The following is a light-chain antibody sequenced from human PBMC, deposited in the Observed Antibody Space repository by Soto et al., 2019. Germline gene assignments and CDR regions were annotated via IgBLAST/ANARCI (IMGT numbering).Light chain of an antibody. J-gene: IGLJ2*01. CDR2: EVT. CDR3: NSYAGSNNYVV. Sequence: QSVLTQPPSASGSPGQSVTISCSGTSSDIGAYNYVSWYQQHPGKAPTLLIYEVTKRPSGVPDRFSGSKSGNTASLTVTGLQAEDEADYYCNSYAGSNNYVVFGGGTQLTVL. V-gene: IGLV2-8*01. CDR1: SSDIGAYNY.